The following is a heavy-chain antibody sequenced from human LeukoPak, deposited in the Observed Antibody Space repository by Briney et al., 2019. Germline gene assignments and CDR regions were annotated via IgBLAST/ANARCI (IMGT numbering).Heavy chain of an antibody. Sequence: GGSLRLSCAASGFTFSTYAMSCVRRAPGEGLEWVSAISGSGGTTYYADSVKGRFTISRDNSKNTLYLQMNSLRAEDTAVYYCARVPYSSSWETYFDYWGQGTLVTVSS. J-gene: IGHJ4*02. CDR1: GFTFSTYA. V-gene: IGHV3-23*01. CDR3: ARVPYSSSWETYFDY. CDR2: ISGSGGTT. D-gene: IGHD6-13*01.